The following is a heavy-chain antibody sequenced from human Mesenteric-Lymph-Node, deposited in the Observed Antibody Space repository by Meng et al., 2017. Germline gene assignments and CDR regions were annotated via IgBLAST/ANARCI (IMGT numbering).Heavy chain of an antibody. CDR1: GFTFSSYE. V-gene: IGHV3-48*03. D-gene: IGHD4-17*01. CDR2: ISSSGSDI. CDR3: AREDYGDYKNYFDY. J-gene: IGHJ4*02. Sequence: GESLKISCAASGFTFSSYEMNWVRQAPGKGLEWVSYISSSGSDIYYADSVWGRFTISRDNAKNSLYLQMDSLRVEDTAVYYCAREDYGDYKNYFDYWGQGTLVTVSS.